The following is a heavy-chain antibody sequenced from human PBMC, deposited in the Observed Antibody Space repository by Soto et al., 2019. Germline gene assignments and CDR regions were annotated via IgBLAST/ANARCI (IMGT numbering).Heavy chain of an antibody. Sequence: GGSLRLSCAASGFTFSSYWMSWVRQAPGKGLEWVANIKQDGSEKYYVDSVKGRFTISRDNAKNSLYLQMNSLRAEDTAVYYCARDMTTVTRDAFDIWGQGTMVTVSS. CDR1: GFTFSSYW. CDR2: IKQDGSEK. CDR3: ARDMTTVTRDAFDI. J-gene: IGHJ3*02. D-gene: IGHD4-17*01. V-gene: IGHV3-7*03.